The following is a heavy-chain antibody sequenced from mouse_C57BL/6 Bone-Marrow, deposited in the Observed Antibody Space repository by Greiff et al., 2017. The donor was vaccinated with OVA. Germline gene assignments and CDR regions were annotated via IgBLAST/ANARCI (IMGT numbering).Heavy chain of an antibody. Sequence: VKLMESGPGILQPSQTLSLTCSFSGFSLNTSNMGVSWIRQPSGKGLEWLAHIYWDDDKRYNPSLKSRLTISKHTSRNQVFLKITSVDTADTATYYCARSGSYDTRGYYAMDYWGQGTSVTVSS. D-gene: IGHD2-12*01. CDR1: GFSLNTSNMG. CDR3: ARSGSYDTRGYYAMDY. J-gene: IGHJ4*01. CDR2: IYWDDDK. V-gene: IGHV8-12*01.